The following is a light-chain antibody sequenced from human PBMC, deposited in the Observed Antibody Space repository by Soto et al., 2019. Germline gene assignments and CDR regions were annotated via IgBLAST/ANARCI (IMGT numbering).Light chain of an antibody. V-gene: IGLV2-14*01. CDR2: DVS. J-gene: IGLJ1*01. Sequence: QSVLTQPASVSGSPGQSITISCTGTSSDVGGYNYVSWYQQHPGKAPKLMIYDVSNRPSGVSNRFSGSKSGNTASLTIFWAPAEGEAEYYCRPYTRNSTPGFGTGTKVTVL. CDR3: RPYTRNSTPG. CDR1: SSDVGGYNY.